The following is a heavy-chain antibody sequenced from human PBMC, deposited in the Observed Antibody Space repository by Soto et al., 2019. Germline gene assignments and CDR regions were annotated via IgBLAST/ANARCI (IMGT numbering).Heavy chain of an antibody. CDR3: AREDRDRGTGLVPAASDGMDV. V-gene: IGHV1-69*08. CDR1: GGTFSRYR. D-gene: IGHD2-2*01. CDR2: IIPIFGIA. J-gene: IGHJ6*02. Sequence: QVQLVQSGAEVKKPGSSVKVSCKASGGTFSRYRITWVRQAPGHGLEWIGRIIPIFGIASYAQKFQGRVTITADESTSTAYMELSSLRSDDTAVYYCAREDRDRGTGLVPAASDGMDVWGQGTKVTVSS.